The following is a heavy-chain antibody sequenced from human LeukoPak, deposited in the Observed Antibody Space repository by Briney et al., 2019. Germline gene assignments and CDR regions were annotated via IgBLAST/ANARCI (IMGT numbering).Heavy chain of an antibody. V-gene: IGHV3-30*02. CDR2: IRYDGSNK. D-gene: IGHD5-12*01. J-gene: IGHJ5*02. Sequence: GGSLRLSCAASGFTFSSYGMHWVRQAPGKGLEWVAFIRYDGSNKYYADSVKGRFTISRDNSKNTLYLQMNSLRAEDTAVYYCAKRSTGGATPPSRVNWFDPWGQGTLVTVSS. CDR3: AKRSTGGATPPSRVNWFDP. CDR1: GFTFSSYG.